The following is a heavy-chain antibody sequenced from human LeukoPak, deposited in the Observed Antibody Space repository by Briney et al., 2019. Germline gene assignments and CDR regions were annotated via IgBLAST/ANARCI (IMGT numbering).Heavy chain of an antibody. J-gene: IGHJ4*02. CDR3: ARLIAGCPGGRCRAHFDY. D-gene: IGHD2-15*01. V-gene: IGHV4-59*01. Sequence: PSETLSLTCSVSGDSINSNYWSWMRQPPGKGLEWIGYIYYGGSTNYNPSLKSRVSMSVDTSKNQFSLNLSSVTAADTAVYHCARLIAGCPGGRCRAHFDYWGQGTLVTVSS. CDR2: IYYGGST. CDR1: GDSINSNY.